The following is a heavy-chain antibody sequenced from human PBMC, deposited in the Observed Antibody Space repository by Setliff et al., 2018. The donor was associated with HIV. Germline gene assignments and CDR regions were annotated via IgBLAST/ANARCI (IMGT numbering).Heavy chain of an antibody. CDR2: IYYSGST. CDR3: ARLGSSGYPFDY. CDR1: GGSISSSSFY. Sequence: PSETLSLTCTVSGGSISSSSFYWGWIRQPPGKGLEWIGTIYYSGSTYYNPSFKSRLTISVDTSKNQFSLKMTSVTAADTAVYYCARLGSSGYPFDYWGQGSLVTVSS. D-gene: IGHD3-22*01. V-gene: IGHV4-39*01. J-gene: IGHJ4*02.